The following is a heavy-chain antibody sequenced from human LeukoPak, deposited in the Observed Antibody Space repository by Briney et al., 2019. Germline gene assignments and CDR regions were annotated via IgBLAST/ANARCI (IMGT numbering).Heavy chain of an antibody. J-gene: IGHJ3*02. CDR3: ARSLFWDILTPGAFDI. CDR1: GFTFSSYA. D-gene: IGHD3-9*01. Sequence: GGSLRLSCAASGFTFSSYAMSWVRQAPGKGLEWVSGISGSGGSTYYADSVKGRFTISRDNAKKSLYLQMKSLRAEDTAVYYCARSLFWDILTPGAFDIWGQGTMVTVSS. V-gene: IGHV3-23*01. CDR2: ISGSGGST.